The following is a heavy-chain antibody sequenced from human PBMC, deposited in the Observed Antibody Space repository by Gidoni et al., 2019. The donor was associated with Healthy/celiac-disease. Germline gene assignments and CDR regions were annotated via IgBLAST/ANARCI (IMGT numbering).Heavy chain of an antibody. CDR2: IYPGDSDT. V-gene: IGHV5-51*01. CDR3: ARRGDILTGYYNVDY. Sequence: EVQLVQHGAEVKTPGVFLKISCQGSVYRFTSYWIGRLRQMPGKGLEWMGIIYPGDSDTGYSTSFQGQVTISADKSISTAYLQWSSLKASDTAMYYCARRGDILTGYYNVDYWGQGTLVTVSS. D-gene: IGHD3-9*01. J-gene: IGHJ4*02. CDR1: VYRFTSYW.